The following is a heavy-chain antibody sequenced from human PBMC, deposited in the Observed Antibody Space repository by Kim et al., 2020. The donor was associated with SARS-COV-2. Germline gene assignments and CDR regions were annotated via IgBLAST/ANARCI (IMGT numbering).Heavy chain of an antibody. CDR3: AKVVSGGYGGTDGFEI. Sequence: GGSLRLSCATSGFTFSSFAMNWVRQAPGKGLEWVSAIGGSGGTTYYAESVKDRFTISRDNSKNTVFLQMRSLRAEDTAVYYCAKVVSGGYGGTDGFEIWGQGTMVTVSS. CDR1: GFTFSSFA. V-gene: IGHV3-23*01. CDR2: IGGSGGTT. J-gene: IGHJ3*02. D-gene: IGHD6-19*01.